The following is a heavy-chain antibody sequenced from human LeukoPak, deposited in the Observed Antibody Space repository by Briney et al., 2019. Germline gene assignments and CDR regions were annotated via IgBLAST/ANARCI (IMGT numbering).Heavy chain of an antibody. CDR1: GFTFSSYS. D-gene: IGHD3-22*01. J-gene: IGHJ6*02. V-gene: IGHV3-21*01. CDR3: ARGRPESQHDSSGYYRRLEGYYYYYGMDV. Sequence: PGGSLRLSCAASGFTFSSYSMNWVRQAPGKGLEWVSSISSSSSYIYYAGSVKGRFTISRDNAKNSLYLQMNSLRAEDTAVYYCARGRPESQHDSSGYYRRLEGYYYYYGMDVWGQGTTVTVSS. CDR2: ISSSSSYI.